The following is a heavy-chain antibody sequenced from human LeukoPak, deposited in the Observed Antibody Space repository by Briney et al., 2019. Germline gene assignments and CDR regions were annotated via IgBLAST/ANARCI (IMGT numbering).Heavy chain of an antibody. CDR1: GFTFSSHS. J-gene: IGHJ4*02. V-gene: IGHV3-21*01. CDR2: ISSSGRYI. CDR3: TRDQSSDISCYVY. D-gene: IGHD3-22*01. Sequence: GGSLRLSCAASGFTFSSHSMNWVRQAPGKGVEWVSYISSSGRYIKYADTVEGRFTVSRDNAKRSVCMQMDSLKAEDTAVYYCTRDQSSDISCYVYWGQGTLVTVSS.